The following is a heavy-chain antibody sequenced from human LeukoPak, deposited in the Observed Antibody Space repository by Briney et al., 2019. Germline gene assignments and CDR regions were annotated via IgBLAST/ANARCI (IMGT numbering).Heavy chain of an antibody. CDR1: GGSISSYY. CDR3: ARDKFTCGY. Sequence: PSETLSLTCTVPGGSISSYYWSWIRQPPGKGLEWIGYIYYSGSTNYNPSLKSRVTISVDTSKNQFSLKLSSVTAADTAVYYCARDKFTCGYWGQGTLVTVSS. V-gene: IGHV4-59*01. CDR2: IYYSGST. J-gene: IGHJ4*02.